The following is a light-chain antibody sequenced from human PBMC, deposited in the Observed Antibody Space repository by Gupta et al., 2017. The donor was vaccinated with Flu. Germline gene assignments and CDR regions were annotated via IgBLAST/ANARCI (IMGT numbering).Light chain of an antibody. CDR3: SSYTSSSRVV. J-gene: IGLJ2*01. V-gene: IGLV2-14*01. CDR2: EVS. Sequence: SALTQPPSASGAPGHPFTISRPATSSDVGGYNYVSWYQQHPGKAPKLMIYEVSNRPPGVSNRFSGSKSGNTASLTISGLQAEDEADYYCSSYTSSSRVVFGGGTKPTVL. CDR1: SSDVGGYNY.